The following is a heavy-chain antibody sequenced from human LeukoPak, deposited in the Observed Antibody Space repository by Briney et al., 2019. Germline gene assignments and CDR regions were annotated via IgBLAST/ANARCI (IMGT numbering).Heavy chain of an antibody. V-gene: IGHV4-59*11. CDR2: IYYSGST. CDR1: GGSISSHY. CDR3: ARSTYYDSRPSPFDY. J-gene: IGHJ4*02. D-gene: IGHD3-22*01. Sequence: PSETLSLTCAVSGGSISSHYWSWIRQPPGKGLEWIGYIYYSGSTNYNPSLKGRVTISVDTSKKQFSLKLSSVTTADTAVYYCARSTYYDSRPSPFDYWGQGTLVTVSS.